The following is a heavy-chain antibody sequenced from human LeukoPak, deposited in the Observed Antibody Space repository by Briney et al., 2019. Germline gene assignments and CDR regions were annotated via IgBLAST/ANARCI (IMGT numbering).Heavy chain of an antibody. V-gene: IGHV3-30-3*01. Sequence: PGGSLRLSCAASGFTFSSYAMHWVRQAPGKGLEWVAVISYDGSNKYYADSVKGRFTISRDNSKNTLHLQMNSLRAEDTAVYYCARGEIAAAFFDYWGQGTLVTVSS. J-gene: IGHJ4*02. CDR3: ARGEIAAAFFDY. D-gene: IGHD6-13*01. CDR2: ISYDGSNK. CDR1: GFTFSSYA.